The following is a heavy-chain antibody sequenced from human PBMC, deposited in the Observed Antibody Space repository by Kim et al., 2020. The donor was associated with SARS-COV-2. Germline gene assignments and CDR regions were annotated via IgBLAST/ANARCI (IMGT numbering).Heavy chain of an antibody. CDR1: GFTFSSYA. V-gene: IGHV3-30*04. Sequence: GGSLRLSCAASGFTFSSYAMHWVRQAPGKGLEWVAVISYDGSNKYYVDSVKGRFTISRDNSKNTLYLQMNSLRAEDTAVYYCARDGHIVVVIAIVHYYYGMDVWGQGTTVTVSS. J-gene: IGHJ6*02. CDR2: ISYDGSNK. CDR3: ARDGHIVVVIAIVHYYYGMDV. D-gene: IGHD2-21*01.